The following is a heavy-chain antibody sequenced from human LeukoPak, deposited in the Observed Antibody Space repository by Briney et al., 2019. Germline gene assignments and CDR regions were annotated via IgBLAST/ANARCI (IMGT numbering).Heavy chain of an antibody. CDR1: GFTFSSYW. Sequence: PGGSLRLSCAASGFTFSSYWMSWVRQAPGKGPEWVANIKQDGSQKNYVDSVKGRFTISRDNARNSLYLQMNSLRVEDTAVYYCARDGSGYDYWGQGTLVTVS. V-gene: IGHV3-7*01. D-gene: IGHD2-15*01. J-gene: IGHJ4*02. CDR3: ARDGSGYDY. CDR2: IKQDGSQK.